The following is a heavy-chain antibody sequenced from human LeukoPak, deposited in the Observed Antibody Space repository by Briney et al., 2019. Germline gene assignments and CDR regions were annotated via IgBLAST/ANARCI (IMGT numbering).Heavy chain of an antibody. CDR1: GGSISSGGYY. CDR2: IYYSGST. V-gene: IGHV4-31*01. J-gene: IGHJ6*02. Sequence: PSQTLSLTCTVSGGSISSGGYYWSWIRQHPGKGLEWIGYIYYSGSTYYHPSLKSPVTISVDTSKNQFSLKLSSVTAADTAVYYCARGWLRSDYYYYGMDVWGQGTTVTVSS. CDR3: ARGWLRSDYYYYGMDV. D-gene: IGHD5-12*01.